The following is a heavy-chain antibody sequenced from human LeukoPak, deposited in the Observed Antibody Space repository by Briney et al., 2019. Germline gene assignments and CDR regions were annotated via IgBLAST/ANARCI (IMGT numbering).Heavy chain of an antibody. J-gene: IGHJ5*02. V-gene: IGHV4-39*01. Sequence: SETLSLTCTVSGGSLSSSSYYWGWIRQPPGKGLEWIGSIYYSGSTYYNPSLKSRVTISVDTSKNQFSLKLSSVTAVDTAVYYCVRHDYDYIWGSFRPNWFDPWGQGTLVAVSS. CDR3: VRHDYDYIWGSFRPNWFDP. CDR2: IYYSGST. D-gene: IGHD3-16*02. CDR1: GGSLSSSSYY.